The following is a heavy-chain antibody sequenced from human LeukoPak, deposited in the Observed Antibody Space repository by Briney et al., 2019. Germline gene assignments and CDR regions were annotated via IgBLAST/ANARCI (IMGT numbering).Heavy chain of an antibody. V-gene: IGHV3-48*01. CDR1: GFTFSTYA. CDR3: ARDGFSCYASDI. Sequence: GGSLRLSCAASGFTFSTYAMNWVRQAPGKGLEYVAYISSSSNSIYYADSVKGRFTISRDNAKNSLYLQMNSLRVEDTAVYYCARDGFSCYASDIWGQGTMVTVSS. CDR2: ISSSSNSI. D-gene: IGHD3-10*01. J-gene: IGHJ3*02.